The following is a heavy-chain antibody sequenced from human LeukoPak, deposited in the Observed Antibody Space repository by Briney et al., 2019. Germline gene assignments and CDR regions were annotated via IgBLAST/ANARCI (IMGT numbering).Heavy chain of an antibody. CDR2: ISHSGGS. CDR1: GVSFTGYS. CDR3: ARGSGIAVAGRGFDY. D-gene: IGHD6-19*01. Sequence: PSETLSLTCAVSGVSFTGYSWTWIRQPPGKGLEWIGEISHSGGSNYNASLKTRLTISLDTPKKQISLRLSSVTAADTAVYYCARGSGIAVAGRGFDYWGQGTLVTVSS. J-gene: IGHJ4*02. V-gene: IGHV4-34*01.